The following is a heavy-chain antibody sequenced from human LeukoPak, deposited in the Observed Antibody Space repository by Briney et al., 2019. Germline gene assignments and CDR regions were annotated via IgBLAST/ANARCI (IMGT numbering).Heavy chain of an antibody. CDR1: GYTFTVQY. Sequence: ASVKVSCKASGYTFTVQYMHWVRQAPGQGLEWIGLIKPNSGATSYAQQYQGRVTMTRDTSINTAYMDLSSLTSNDTAVYFCARGPRNDPWGQGTLVTVSS. V-gene: IGHV1-2*02. CDR3: ARGPRNDP. J-gene: IGHJ5*02. CDR2: IKPNSGAT. D-gene: IGHD1-14*01.